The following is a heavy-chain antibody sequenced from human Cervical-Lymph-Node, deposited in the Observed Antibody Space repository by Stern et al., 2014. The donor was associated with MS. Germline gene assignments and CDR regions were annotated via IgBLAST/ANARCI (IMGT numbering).Heavy chain of an antibody. D-gene: IGHD1-26*01. Sequence: QVQLVESGAEVKKPGSSGKVSCKASGGTFSSYAISWVRQAPGQGPEWRGGTIPIFGTANYAQKFQGRVTITADESTSTAYMELSSLRSEDTAVYYCARGELKEGLVRGMDVWGQGTTVTVSS. CDR3: ARGELKEGLVRGMDV. CDR1: GGTFSSYA. V-gene: IGHV1-69*12. CDR2: TIPIFGTA. J-gene: IGHJ6*02.